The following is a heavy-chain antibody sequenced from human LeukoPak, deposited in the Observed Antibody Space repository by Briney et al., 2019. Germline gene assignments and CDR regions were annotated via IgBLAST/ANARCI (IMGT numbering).Heavy chain of an antibody. V-gene: IGHV3-7*01. CDR2: INQDGSER. CDR3: ARNLFHGPGSFPNWFDP. Sequence: PGGSLRLSCAASGFTFSSYWMSWVRQAPGKGLAWVANINQDGSERYSVDSVKGRFTISRDNAKISLYLQMNSLRAEDTAVYYCARNLFHGPGSFPNWFDPRGQGTLFTVSS. CDR1: GFTFSSYW. D-gene: IGHD3-10*01. J-gene: IGHJ5*02.